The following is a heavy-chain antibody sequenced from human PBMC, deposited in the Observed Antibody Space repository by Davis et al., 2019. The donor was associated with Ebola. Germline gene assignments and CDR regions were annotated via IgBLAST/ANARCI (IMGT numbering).Heavy chain of an antibody. CDR2: ISGSGGST. D-gene: IGHD2-2*02. V-gene: IGHV3-23*01. CDR3: AKSFLYCSSTSFYTSYGMDV. CDR1: GFTFSSYA. Sequence: GGSLRLSCAASGFTFSSYAMSWVRQAPGKGLEWVSAISGSGGSTYYADSVKGRFTISRDNSKNTLYLQMNSLRAEDTAVYYCAKSFLYCSSTSFYTSYGMDVWGQGTTVTVSS. J-gene: IGHJ6*02.